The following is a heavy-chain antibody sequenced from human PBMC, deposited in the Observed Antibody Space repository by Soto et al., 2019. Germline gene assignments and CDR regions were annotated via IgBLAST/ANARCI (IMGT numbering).Heavy chain of an antibody. CDR3: VRGKGFITSPFLDP. V-gene: IGHV1-8*01. CDR2: RNPNSGNT. CDR1: GYSFGNYD. Sequence: QVRLEQSGAEVKEPGASVKVSCQASGYSFGNYDINWVRQAAGQGLEWMGWRNPNSGNTGYAQKLQGRLILTRDNSISTAYMELSSLTSEDTAVYYCVRGKGFITSPFLDPWGQGTLVTVSS. J-gene: IGHJ5*02. D-gene: IGHD3-10*01.